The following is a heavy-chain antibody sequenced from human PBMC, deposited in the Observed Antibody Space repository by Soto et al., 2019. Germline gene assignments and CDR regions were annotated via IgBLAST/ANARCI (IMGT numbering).Heavy chain of an antibody. V-gene: IGHV4-34*01. J-gene: IGHJ4*02. CDR3: ARYGGSSYYYFDP. Sequence: QGQLQQWGAGLLKPSETLSLTCAVYGGSFSGYYWSWIRQPPGKGLEWIGEISHSGTTNYNPSLKSRVTISLDTSKNQFSLHLISVTAADTALYYCARYGGSSYYYFDPWGQGTLVTVSS. CDR1: GGSFSGYY. CDR2: ISHSGTT. D-gene: IGHD6-13*01.